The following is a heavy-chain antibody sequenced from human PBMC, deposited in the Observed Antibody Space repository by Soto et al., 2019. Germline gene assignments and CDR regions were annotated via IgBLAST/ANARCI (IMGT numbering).Heavy chain of an antibody. Sequence: QITLKESGPTLVKPTRTLTLTCTFSGFSLTSGVVGVGWIRQPPGEALEWLALIYWNDERYYNPSLRNRLTITRDTSKNQVVLTMTNMDPVDTATYYCAHRLPGPSGYDVWGQGTTVTVSS. J-gene: IGHJ6*02. CDR3: AHRLPGPSGYDV. CDR1: GFSLTSGVVG. D-gene: IGHD6-13*01. V-gene: IGHV2-5*01. CDR2: IYWNDER.